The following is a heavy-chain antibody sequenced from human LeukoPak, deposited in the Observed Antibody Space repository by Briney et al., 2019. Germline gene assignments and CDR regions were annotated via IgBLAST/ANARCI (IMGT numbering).Heavy chain of an antibody. D-gene: IGHD1-26*01. J-gene: IGHJ4*02. CDR1: GYTFTSYD. V-gene: IGHV1-8*01. Sequence: PGASVKVSCKASGYTFTSYDINWVRQATGQGLEWMGWMNPNSGNTGYAQKFQGRVTMTRDTSISTAYMELSRLRSDDTAVYYCARDGSGSYPFDYWGQGTLVTVSS. CDR2: MNPNSGNT. CDR3: ARDGSGSYPFDY.